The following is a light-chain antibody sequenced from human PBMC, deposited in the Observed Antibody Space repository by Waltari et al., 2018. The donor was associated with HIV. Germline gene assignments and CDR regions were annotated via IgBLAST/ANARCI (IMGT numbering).Light chain of an antibody. J-gene: IGKJ2*01. Sequence: DIQMTQSPSTLSASVGDRVTIPCRASQSISSWLAWYQQKPGKAPKLLIYKASSLESCVPSRFSGRGSRTEFTLTISSLQPNDFATYYCQQYNSYPYTFGQGTKLEIK. CDR1: QSISSW. CDR3: QQYNSYPYT. CDR2: KAS. V-gene: IGKV1-5*03.